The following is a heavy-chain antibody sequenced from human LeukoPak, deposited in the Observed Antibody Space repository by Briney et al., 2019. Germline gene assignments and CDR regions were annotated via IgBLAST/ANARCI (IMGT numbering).Heavy chain of an antibody. CDR3: ARDAQRGFDYSNSLQY. CDR1: GFIFNHYA. CDR2: IWSDGTNK. J-gene: IGHJ4*02. D-gene: IGHD4-11*01. Sequence: GGSLRLSCAATGFIFNHYALRWVRQAPGKGLEWVAVIWSDGTNKYYAASVKGRFTISRDDSDKTVYLQMNTLRPEDTGVYYCARDAQRGFDYSNSLQYWGQGTPVTVS. V-gene: IGHV3-33*01.